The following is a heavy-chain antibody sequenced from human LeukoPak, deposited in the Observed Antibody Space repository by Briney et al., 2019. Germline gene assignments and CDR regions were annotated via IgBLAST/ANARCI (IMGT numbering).Heavy chain of an antibody. J-gene: IGHJ4*02. CDR2: INHSGST. Sequence: PSETLSLTCAVYGGSFSGYYWSWIRQPPGKGLEWIGEINHSGSTNYNPSLKSRVTISVDTSKNQFPLKLSSVTAADTAVYYCASPGGAIDYWGQGTLVTVSS. CDR1: GGSFSGYY. CDR3: ASPGGAIDY. D-gene: IGHD3-16*01. V-gene: IGHV4-34*01.